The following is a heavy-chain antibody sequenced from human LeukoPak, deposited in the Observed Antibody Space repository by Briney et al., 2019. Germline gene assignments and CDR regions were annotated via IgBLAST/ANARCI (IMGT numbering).Heavy chain of an antibody. CDR3: ARGVEMATIVGYYYYYYMDV. Sequence: PGGSLRLSCAASGFIFSTYSMNWVRQAPGKGLEWVSSISSSTSYIYYADSVKGRFTISRDNAKNSLYLQMNSLRAEDTAVYYCARGVEMATIVGYYYYYYMDVWGKGTTVTVSS. CDR2: ISSSTSYI. D-gene: IGHD5-24*01. J-gene: IGHJ6*03. CDR1: GFIFSTYS. V-gene: IGHV3-21*01.